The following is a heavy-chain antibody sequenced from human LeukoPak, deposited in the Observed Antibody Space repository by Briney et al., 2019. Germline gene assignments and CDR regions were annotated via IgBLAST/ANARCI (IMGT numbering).Heavy chain of an antibody. CDR1: GGSISSYY. Sequence: MSSETLSLTCTVSGGSISSYYWSWIRQPPGKGPEWIGYIYYSGSTNYNPSLKSRVTISIDTSKNQFSLKLSSVTAADTAVYYCARGGSAKYFQHWGQGTLVTVSS. CDR2: IYYSGST. J-gene: IGHJ1*01. V-gene: IGHV4-59*01. CDR3: ARGGSAKYFQH. D-gene: IGHD3-16*01.